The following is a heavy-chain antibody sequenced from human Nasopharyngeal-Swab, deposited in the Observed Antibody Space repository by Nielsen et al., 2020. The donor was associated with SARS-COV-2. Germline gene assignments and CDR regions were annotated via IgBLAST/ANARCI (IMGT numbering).Heavy chain of an antibody. Sequence: GESLKISCAASGFTVGSNYMSWVRQAPGKGLEWVSVIYSGGSTYYEDSVKGRFTISRDNSKNTLYLQMNSLRAEDTAVYYCARAWGTMGPAFDYWGQGTLVTVSS. CDR3: ARAWGTMGPAFDY. D-gene: IGHD3-10*01. CDR1: GFTVGSNY. CDR2: IYSGGST. J-gene: IGHJ4*02. V-gene: IGHV3-53*01.